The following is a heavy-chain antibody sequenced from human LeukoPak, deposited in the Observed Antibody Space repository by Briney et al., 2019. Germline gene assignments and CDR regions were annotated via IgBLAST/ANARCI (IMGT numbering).Heavy chain of an antibody. V-gene: IGHV3-74*01. Sequence: PGGSLRLSCAASRFTFSIYWVHWVRQAPGKGLVWVSSINSDGSSTSYAGSVKGRFTISRDNAKNTLYLQMNTLRAEDTAVYYCASLDYWGQGTPVTVSS. CDR1: RFTFSIYW. J-gene: IGHJ4*02. CDR3: ASLDY. CDR2: INSDGSST.